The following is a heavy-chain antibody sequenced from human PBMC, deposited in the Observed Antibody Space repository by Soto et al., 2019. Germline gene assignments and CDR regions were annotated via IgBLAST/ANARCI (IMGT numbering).Heavy chain of an antibody. Sequence: QVQLMESGGGVVQPGRSLRLSCAASGFTFNTYAMHWVRQAPGKGLEWVAVITPDGTEQYYADSVKGRFTISRDNSKNTRNLQMNSLGLEDMSIYHCAKRGILGAQGMAYFDLWGRGTLVTVSS. V-gene: IGHV3-30*18. J-gene: IGHJ2*01. D-gene: IGHD1-26*01. CDR3: AKRGILGAQGMAYFDL. CDR2: ITPDGTEQ. CDR1: GFTFNTYA.